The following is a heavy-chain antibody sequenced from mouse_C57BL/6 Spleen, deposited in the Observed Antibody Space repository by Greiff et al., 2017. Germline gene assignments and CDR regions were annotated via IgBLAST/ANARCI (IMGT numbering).Heavy chain of an antibody. Sequence: QVQLQQPGAELVMPGASVKLSCKASGYTFTSYWMHWVKQRPGQGLEWIGEIDPSDSYTNYNQKFKGKSTLTVDKSSSTAYMQLSSLTSEDSAVYYCARWGKIGAYWGQGTLVTVSA. CDR1: GYTFTSYW. CDR2: IDPSDSYT. D-gene: IGHD2-14*01. CDR3: ARWGKIGAY. J-gene: IGHJ3*01. V-gene: IGHV1-69*01.